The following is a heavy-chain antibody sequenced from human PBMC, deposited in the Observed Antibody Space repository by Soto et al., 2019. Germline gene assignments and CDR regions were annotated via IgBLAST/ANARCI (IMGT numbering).Heavy chain of an antibody. J-gene: IGHJ6*02. Sequence: GESLKISCKGSGYYLASYWINWVRQMPGKGLEWMGRIDPSDSYTSYSPSFQGHVTISVDKSISTAYLQWSSLKASDTAMYYCARPSAGGGYYYYGMDVWGQGTTVTVSS. D-gene: IGHD3-16*01. CDR3: ARPSAGGGYYYYGMDV. CDR2: IDPSDSYT. V-gene: IGHV5-10-1*01. CDR1: GYYLASYW.